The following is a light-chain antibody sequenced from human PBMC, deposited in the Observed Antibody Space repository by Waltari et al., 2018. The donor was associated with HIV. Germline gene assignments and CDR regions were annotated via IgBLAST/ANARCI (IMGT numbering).Light chain of an antibody. CDR1: QSVLYSSNNKNY. J-gene: IGKJ1*01. CDR2: WAS. V-gene: IGKV4-1*01. Sequence: INCKSSQSVLYSSNNKNYLAWYQQKPGQPPKLLIYWASTRESGVPDRFSGSGSGTDFTLTISSLQAEDVAVYYCQQYYSTPTFGQGTKVEIK. CDR3: QQYYSTPT.